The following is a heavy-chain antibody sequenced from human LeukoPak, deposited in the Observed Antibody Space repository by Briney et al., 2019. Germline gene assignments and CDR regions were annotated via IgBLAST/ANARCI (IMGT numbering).Heavy chain of an antibody. CDR3: ARRQRKFKTVAGISYYYMDV. CDR1: GGSISSDSYY. D-gene: IGHD6-19*01. Sequence: SETLSLTCTVSGGSISSDSYYWSWIRQPAGKGLEWIGRIFNTGSTNYNPSLKSRVTISVDTSKNQFSLKLSSVTAADTAVYYCARRQRKFKTVAGISYYYMDVWGKGTTVTISS. CDR2: IFNTGST. V-gene: IGHV4-61*02. J-gene: IGHJ6*03.